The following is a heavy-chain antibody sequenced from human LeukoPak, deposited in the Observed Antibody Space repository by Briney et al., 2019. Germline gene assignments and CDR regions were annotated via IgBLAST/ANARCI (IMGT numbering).Heavy chain of an antibody. Sequence: SVKVSCKASGGTFSSYAISWVRQAPGQGLEWMGRIIPILGIANYAQKFQGRVTITADKSTSTAYMELSSLRSEDTAVYYCARSYRPLDSNYGMDVWGQGTTVTVSS. CDR2: IIPILGIA. CDR3: ARSYRPLDSNYGMDV. CDR1: GGTFSSYA. J-gene: IGHJ6*02. V-gene: IGHV1-69*04. D-gene: IGHD3-9*01.